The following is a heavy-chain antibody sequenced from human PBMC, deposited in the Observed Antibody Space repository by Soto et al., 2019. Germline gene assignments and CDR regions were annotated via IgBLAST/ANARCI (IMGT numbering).Heavy chain of an antibody. J-gene: IGHJ6*02. D-gene: IGHD3-3*01. CDR1: GGTFSSYA. V-gene: IGHV1-69*10. Sequence: ASVKVSCKASGGTFSSYAIDWVRQAPGQGLEWMGGIIPILGTANYAQKFQGRVTITADKSTSTAYMELSSLRSEDTAVYYCARVALYDFWSGYASGYYYGMDVWGQGTTVTVSS. CDR2: IIPILGTA. CDR3: ARVALYDFWSGYASGYYYGMDV.